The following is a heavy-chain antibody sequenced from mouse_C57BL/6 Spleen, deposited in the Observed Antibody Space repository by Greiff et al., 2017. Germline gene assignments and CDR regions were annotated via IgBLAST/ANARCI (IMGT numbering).Heavy chain of an antibody. J-gene: IGHJ2*01. Sequence: QVQLKQSGAELVKPGASVKLSCKATGYSFTGYWIEWVKQRPGHGLEWIGEILPGCGSTHYNQKFKGKATFTADKSSNTAYMQLSSLTTEASASYSCERYAIMYSFYYWGQGTTLTVSS. CDR2: ILPGCGST. CDR1: GYSFTGYW. V-gene: IGHV1-9*01. CDR3: ERYAIMYSFYY.